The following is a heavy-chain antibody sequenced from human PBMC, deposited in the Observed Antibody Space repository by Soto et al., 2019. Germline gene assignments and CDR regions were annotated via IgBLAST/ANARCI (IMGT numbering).Heavy chain of an antibody. CDR1: GGSISSSSYY. D-gene: IGHD6-19*01. Sequence: SETLSLTCTVSGGSISSSSYYWGWIRQPPGKGLEWIGSIYYSGSTYYNPSLKSRVTISVDTSKNQFSLKLSSVTAADTAVYYCARQYRGWRDSNWFDPWGQGTLVTVSS. J-gene: IGHJ5*02. CDR2: IYYSGST. CDR3: ARQYRGWRDSNWFDP. V-gene: IGHV4-39*01.